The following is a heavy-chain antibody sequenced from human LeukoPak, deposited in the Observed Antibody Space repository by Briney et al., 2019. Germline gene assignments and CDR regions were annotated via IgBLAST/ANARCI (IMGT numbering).Heavy chain of an antibody. J-gene: IGHJ4*02. CDR1: GYTLTELS. Sequence: ASVKVSCKVSGYTLTELSMHWVRQAPGKGLEWMGGFDPEDGETIYAQKFQGRVTMTEDTSTDTAYMELSSLRSEDTAVYYCATFPMYYYDSSGCRVDDYWGQGTLVTVSS. CDR3: ATFPMYYYDSSGCRVDDY. D-gene: IGHD3-22*01. CDR2: FDPEDGET. V-gene: IGHV1-24*01.